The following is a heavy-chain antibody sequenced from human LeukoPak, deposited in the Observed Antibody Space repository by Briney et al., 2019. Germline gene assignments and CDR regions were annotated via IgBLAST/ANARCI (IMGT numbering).Heavy chain of an antibody. CDR1: GFTFSSYA. J-gene: IGHJ4*02. V-gene: IGHV3-23*01. CDR2: ISGSGGST. D-gene: IGHD2-2*01. Sequence: GGSLRLSCTASGFTFSSYAMSWVRQAPGKGLEWVSAISGSGGSTYYADSVKGRFTISRDNSKNTLYLQMNSLRAEDTAVYYCAKFGRSYCSSTSCHRLFDYWGQGTLVTVSS. CDR3: AKFGRSYCSSTSCHRLFDY.